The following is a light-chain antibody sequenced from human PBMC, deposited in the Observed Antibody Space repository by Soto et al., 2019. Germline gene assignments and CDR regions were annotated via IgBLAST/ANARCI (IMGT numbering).Light chain of an antibody. Sequence: EIVMTQSPATLSVSPGESATLSCRASQSVSSSLVWYQQKPGQAPRLLIYGASTRATGIPARFSGSGSGTEFTLTISSLQSEDFAVYYCQQYYNWPPWTFGQGTKVDIK. CDR3: QQYYNWPPWT. CDR2: GAS. V-gene: IGKV3-15*01. CDR1: QSVSSS. J-gene: IGKJ1*01.